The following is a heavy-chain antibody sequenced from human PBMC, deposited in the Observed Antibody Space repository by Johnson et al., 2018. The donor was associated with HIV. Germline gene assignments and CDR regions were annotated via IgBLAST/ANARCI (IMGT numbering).Heavy chain of an antibody. J-gene: IGHJ3*02. Sequence: VQLVESGGVVVQPGGSLRLSCAASGFTFDDYAMHWVRQSPGKGLEWVSGISWNSDIIGYADSVKGRFTISRDNAKNSLFLQMNSLRPEDTALYYCAKDIGFLTWVAFDIWGQGTMVTVSS. D-gene: IGHD3-3*02. CDR1: GFTFDDYA. CDR2: ISWNSDII. V-gene: IGHV3-9*01. CDR3: AKDIGFLTWVAFDI.